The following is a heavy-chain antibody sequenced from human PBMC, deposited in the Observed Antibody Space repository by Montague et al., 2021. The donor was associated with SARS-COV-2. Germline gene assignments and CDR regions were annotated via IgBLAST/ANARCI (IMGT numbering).Heavy chain of an antibody. CDR1: GGSFSGYY. D-gene: IGHD3-9*01. CDR2: INHCEST. CDR3: ARARAAYILTGYYFDY. V-gene: IGHV4-34*01. Sequence: SETLSLTCAVYGGSFSGYYWSWIRQPPGKGLEWIGEINHCESTNYNPSLKSRVTISVDTSTNQFSLYLSSVTAADTAVSYCARARAAYILTGYYFDYWGQGTLVTVSS. J-gene: IGHJ4*02.